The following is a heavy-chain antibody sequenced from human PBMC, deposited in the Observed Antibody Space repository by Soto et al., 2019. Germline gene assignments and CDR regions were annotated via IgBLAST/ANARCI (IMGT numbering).Heavy chain of an antibody. Sequence: QVQLVESGGGVVQPGRSLRLSCAASGFTFSAYGMHWVRQAPGKGLEWVAVISYDGSKKYYADSVKGRFTISRDNSRNTQYLQMNSLRAEDAAVYYCAKDITSNAYGSGWYGGGDYWGQGTLVTVSS. V-gene: IGHV3-30*18. D-gene: IGHD6-19*01. CDR2: ISYDGSKK. CDR3: AKDITSNAYGSGWYGGGDY. J-gene: IGHJ4*02. CDR1: GFTFSAYG.